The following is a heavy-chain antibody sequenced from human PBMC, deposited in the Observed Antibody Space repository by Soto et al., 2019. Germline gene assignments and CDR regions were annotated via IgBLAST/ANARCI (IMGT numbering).Heavy chain of an antibody. Sequence: SETLSLTCTVSGGSISSSSYYWGWIRQPPGKGLEWIGSIYYSGSTYYNPSLKSRVTISVDTSKNQFSLKLSSVTAADTAVYYCARQFYGDYYYHYYMDVWGKGTTVTVSS. D-gene: IGHD4-17*01. CDR2: IYYSGST. CDR1: GGSISSSSYY. J-gene: IGHJ6*03. V-gene: IGHV4-39*01. CDR3: ARQFYGDYYYHYYMDV.